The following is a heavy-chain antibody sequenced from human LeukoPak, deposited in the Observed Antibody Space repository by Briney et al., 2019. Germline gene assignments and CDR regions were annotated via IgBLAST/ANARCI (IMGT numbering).Heavy chain of an antibody. CDR2: IILISPTA. V-gene: IGHV1-69*05. Sequence: SVKVSCKSSGGTLSTHAVSWLRQAPGQGLEWMGGIILISPTANYAQKFQDRVTITMDQYTTYMELSSLRSDDTAVYYCATGRVSDTTLVSWFDTWGQGTLVTVSS. CDR3: ATGRVSDTTLVSWFDT. D-gene: IGHD5-18*01. CDR1: GGTLSTHA. J-gene: IGHJ5*02.